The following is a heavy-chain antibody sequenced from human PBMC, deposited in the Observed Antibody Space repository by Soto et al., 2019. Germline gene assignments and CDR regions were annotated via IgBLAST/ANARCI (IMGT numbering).Heavy chain of an antibody. CDR1: GFTFDDYG. Sequence: GGSLRLSCAASGFTFDDYGMSWVRQAPGKGLEWVSGINWNGGSTGYADSVKGRFTISRDNAKNSLYLQMNSLRAEDTALYHCAREGSDIVVVPAAILYWGQGTLVTVSS. J-gene: IGHJ4*02. D-gene: IGHD2-2*01. CDR3: AREGSDIVVVPAAILY. CDR2: INWNGGST. V-gene: IGHV3-20*01.